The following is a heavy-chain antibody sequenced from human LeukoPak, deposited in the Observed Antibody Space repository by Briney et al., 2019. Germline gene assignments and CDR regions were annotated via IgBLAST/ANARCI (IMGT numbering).Heavy chain of an antibody. Sequence: SGTLCLSCALSGGSISSDYCSCIPAPPGKGLGWSGYIYYSGSTNYIPSLKSRVTISVDTSKNQSSLKLSSVTAADTAVYYCARALIVVVPAASYYYMDVWGKGTTVTVSS. CDR1: GGSISSDY. D-gene: IGHD2-2*01. CDR2: IYYSGST. J-gene: IGHJ6*03. CDR3: ARALIVVVPAASYYYMDV. V-gene: IGHV4-59*01.